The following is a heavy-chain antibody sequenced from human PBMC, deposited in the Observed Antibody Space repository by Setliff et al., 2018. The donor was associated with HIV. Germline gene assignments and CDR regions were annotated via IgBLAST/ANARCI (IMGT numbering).Heavy chain of an antibody. Sequence: PSETLSLTCTVSGASLINSDYSWTWIRQSPGKRLEWIGSVSQSGSTYYNPSLKSRITISVDRSKNLFSLKLISVTAADQGVYYCARVPVAGANWFDPWGLGTLVTVSS. V-gene: IGHV4-39*01. CDR2: VSQSGST. D-gene: IGHD2-21*01. J-gene: IGHJ5*02. CDR1: GASLINSDYS. CDR3: ARVPVAGANWFDP.